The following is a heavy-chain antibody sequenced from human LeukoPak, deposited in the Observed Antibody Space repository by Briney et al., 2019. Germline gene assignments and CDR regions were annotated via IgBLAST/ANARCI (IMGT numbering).Heavy chain of an antibody. Sequence: GGSLRLSCAASGFTFSSYAMSWVRQAPGKGLEWVSAISGSGGSTYYADSVKGRFTISRDNSKNTLYLQMNSLRAEDTAVYYCAKSRYDSSGYQGAYFDYWGQGTLVTVSS. CDR2: ISGSGGST. D-gene: IGHD3-22*01. J-gene: IGHJ4*02. CDR1: GFTFSSYA. CDR3: AKSRYDSSGYQGAYFDY. V-gene: IGHV3-23*01.